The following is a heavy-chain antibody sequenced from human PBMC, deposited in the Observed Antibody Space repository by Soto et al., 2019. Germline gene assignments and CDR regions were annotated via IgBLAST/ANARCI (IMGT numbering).Heavy chain of an antibody. J-gene: IGHJ4*02. CDR1: GEGVSSTSAA. D-gene: IGHD3-16*02. CDR3: AADPDYDYIWGSYRSDY. V-gene: IGHV6-1*01. Sequence: PSQTLSLTCDISGEGVSSTSAAWNWIRQSPSRGLGWLGRTYYRSKWYNDYAVSVKSRITINPDTSKNQFSLQLNSVNPEDTAVYYCAADPDYDYIWGSYRSDYWGQGTLVTVSS. CDR2: TYYRSKWYN.